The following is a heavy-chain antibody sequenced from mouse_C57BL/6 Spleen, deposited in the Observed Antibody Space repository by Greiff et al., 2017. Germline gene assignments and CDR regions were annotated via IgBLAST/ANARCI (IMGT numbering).Heavy chain of an antibody. V-gene: IGHV1-81*01. CDR2: IYPRSGNT. D-gene: IGHD1-1*01. J-gene: IGHJ3*01. CDR3: ARYYYGSSPANQAWFAY. Sequence: VQLQQSGAELARPGASVKLSCKASGYTFTSYGISWVKQRTGQGLEWIGEIYPRSGNTYYNEKFKGKDTLTADKSSSTAYMELRSLTSEDSAVYFCARYYYGSSPANQAWFAYWGQGTLVTVSA. CDR1: GYTFTSYG.